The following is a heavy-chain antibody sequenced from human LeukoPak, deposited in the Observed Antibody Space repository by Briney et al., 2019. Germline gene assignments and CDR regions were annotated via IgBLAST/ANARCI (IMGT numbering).Heavy chain of an antibody. CDR2: IIPIFGTA. Sequence: ASVKVSCKASGGTFSSYAISWVRQAPGQGLGWMGGIIPIFGTANYAQKFQGRVTITADKSTSTAYMELSSLRSEDTAVYYCARGGCMAATLQYWGQGTLVTVSS. D-gene: IGHD1-26*01. J-gene: IGHJ4*02. V-gene: IGHV1-69*06. CDR1: GGTFSSYA. CDR3: ARGGCMAATLQY.